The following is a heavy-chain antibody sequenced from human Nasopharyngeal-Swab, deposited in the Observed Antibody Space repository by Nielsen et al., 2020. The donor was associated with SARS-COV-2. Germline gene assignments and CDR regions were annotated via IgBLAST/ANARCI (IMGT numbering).Heavy chain of an antibody. CDR3: ASYYDSEADAFDI. Sequence: SETLSLTCTVSGGSISSYYWSWIRQPPGKGLEWIGYIYYSGSTNYNPSLKSRVTISVDTSKNQSSLKLSSVTAADTAVYYCASYYDSEADAFDIWGQGTMVTVSS. J-gene: IGHJ3*02. D-gene: IGHD3-22*01. V-gene: IGHV4-59*13. CDR1: GGSISSYY. CDR2: IYYSGST.